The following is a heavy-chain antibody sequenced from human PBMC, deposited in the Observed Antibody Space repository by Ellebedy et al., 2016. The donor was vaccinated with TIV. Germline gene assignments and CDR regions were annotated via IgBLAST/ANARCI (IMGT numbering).Heavy chain of an antibody. CDR1: GGSFSGYY. V-gene: IGHV4-34*01. Sequence: SETLSLTCAVYGGSFSGYYRSWIRQPPGKGLEWIGEINHSGSTNYNPSLKSRVTISVDTSKNQFSLKLRSVTAADTAVYYCATTPPNRAGNFFDYWGQGTLVTVSS. D-gene: IGHD3-10*01. CDR3: ATTPPNRAGNFFDY. J-gene: IGHJ4*02. CDR2: INHSGST.